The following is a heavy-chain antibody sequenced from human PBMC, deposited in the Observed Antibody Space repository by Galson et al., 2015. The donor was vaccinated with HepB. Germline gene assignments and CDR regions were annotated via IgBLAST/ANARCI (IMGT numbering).Heavy chain of an antibody. D-gene: IGHD6-19*01. CDR3: AREARSPPRSGWFSY. V-gene: IGHV3-7*01. CDR1: GFTFSSYW. J-gene: IGHJ4*02. CDR2: IKQDGSEK. Sequence: SLRLSCAASGFTFSSYWMSWVRQAPGKGLEWVANIKQDGSEKYYVDSVKGRFTISRDNAKNSLYLQMNSLRAEDTAVYYCAREARSPPRSGWFSYWGQGTLVTVSS.